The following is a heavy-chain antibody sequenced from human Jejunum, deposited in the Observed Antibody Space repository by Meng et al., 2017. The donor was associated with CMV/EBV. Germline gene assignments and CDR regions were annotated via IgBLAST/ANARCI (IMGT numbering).Heavy chain of an antibody. J-gene: IGHJ3*01. D-gene: IGHD3-10*02. CDR3: VRAPVGMFAFDV. CDR2: IRSKANSNST. CDR1: CFTFSTPN. Sequence: SCFTFSTPNVGWVRQHPGKGREWGGRIRSKANSNSTEYAASVKGRFTISGDASKNSLYLQMNNLKIDDTAVYYCVRAPVGMFAFDVWGQGTVVTVSS. V-gene: IGHV3-72*01.